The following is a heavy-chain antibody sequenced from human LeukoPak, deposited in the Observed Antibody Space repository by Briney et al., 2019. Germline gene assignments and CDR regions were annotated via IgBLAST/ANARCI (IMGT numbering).Heavy chain of an antibody. J-gene: IGHJ4*02. V-gene: IGHV1-69*05. Sequence: SVKVSCKASGGTFSSYAISWVRQAPGQGLEWMGGIIPIFGTANYAQKFQGRVTITTDESTSTAYMELSSLRSEDTAVYYCARGAQWELHYSDYWGQGTLVTVSS. CDR1: GGTFSSYA. CDR3: ARGAQWELHYSDY. D-gene: IGHD1-26*01. CDR2: IIPIFGTA.